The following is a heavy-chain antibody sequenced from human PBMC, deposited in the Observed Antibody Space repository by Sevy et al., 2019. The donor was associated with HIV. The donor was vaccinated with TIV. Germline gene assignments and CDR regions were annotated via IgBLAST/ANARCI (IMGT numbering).Heavy chain of an antibody. CDR2: IRYSGET. J-gene: IGHJ4*02. V-gene: IGHV4-39*01. D-gene: IGHD6-19*01. CDR1: GASISSSGYY. CDR3: AGPILTYNSGWSYYDY. Sequence: SETLSLTRTVSGASISSSGYYWGVIRQPPGKGLEWIASIRYSGETFYNPSLRSRVTISADTSKNQFSLQLSSVTAADTAIYFCAGPILTYNSGWSYYDYWGQGTVVTVSS.